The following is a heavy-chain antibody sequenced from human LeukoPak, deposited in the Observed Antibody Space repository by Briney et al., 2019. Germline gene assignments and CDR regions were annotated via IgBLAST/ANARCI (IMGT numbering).Heavy chain of an antibody. D-gene: IGHD2-15*01. V-gene: IGHV1-69*04. J-gene: IGHJ4*02. Sequence: SVKVSCKASGGTFSSYAISWVRQAPGQGLEWMGRIIPILGIANYAQKFQGRVTITADKSTSTAYMELRSLRSDDTAVYYCAREVAEGFDYWGQGTLVTVSS. CDR3: AREVAEGFDY. CDR2: IIPILGIA. CDR1: GGTFSSYA.